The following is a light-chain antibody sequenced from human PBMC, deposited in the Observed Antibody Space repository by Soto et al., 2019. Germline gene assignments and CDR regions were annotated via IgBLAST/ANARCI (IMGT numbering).Light chain of an antibody. J-gene: IGKJ1*01. CDR2: DAS. V-gene: IGKV1-5*01. CDR1: QSVIDW. CDR3: QHYNSYSEA. Sequence: IQMNQSPSTLSASVGDRVTITCRASQSVIDWLAWYQQKPGKAPKLLIYDASSLESGVPSRFSGSGSGTEFTLTISSLQPDDFATYYCQHYNSYSEAFGQVTKVAIK.